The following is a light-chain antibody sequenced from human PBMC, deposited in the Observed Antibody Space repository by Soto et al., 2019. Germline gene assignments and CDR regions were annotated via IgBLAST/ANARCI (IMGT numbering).Light chain of an antibody. CDR3: QQRANLWT. V-gene: IGKV3-11*01. CDR1: QSVYSL. J-gene: IGKJ1*01. Sequence: EIVLTQSPATLSLSPGERATLSCRASQSVYSLLAWYRQKPGQAPRLLIYDAANRATSIPARFSGSGYGTDFTLTISSLEPEDFAVYYCQQRANLWTFGQGTRVQIK. CDR2: DAA.